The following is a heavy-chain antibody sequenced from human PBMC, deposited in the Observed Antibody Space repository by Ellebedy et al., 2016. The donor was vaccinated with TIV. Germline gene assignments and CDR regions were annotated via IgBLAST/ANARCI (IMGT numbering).Heavy chain of an antibody. Sequence: AASVKVSCQASGYTFNAHNLHWVRQAPGRGLEWMGWIDTNTGGTNYEQKFQGRVTMTRDTSINTAYLGLTKLTSDDTAMYYCARSAHYGDYDYWGQGTQVTVSS. D-gene: IGHD4-17*01. J-gene: IGHJ4*02. CDR2: IDTNTGGT. CDR1: GYTFNAHN. V-gene: IGHV1-2*02. CDR3: ARSAHYGDYDY.